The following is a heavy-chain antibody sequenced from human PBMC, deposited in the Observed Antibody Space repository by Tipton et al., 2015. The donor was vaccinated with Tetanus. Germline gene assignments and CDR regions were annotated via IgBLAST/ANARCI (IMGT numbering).Heavy chain of an antibody. J-gene: IGHJ4*02. V-gene: IGHV4-39*01. CDR2: VYNSGGT. CDR1: GGSINSGTYS. Sequence: LRLSCTVSGGSINSGTYSWGWIRQPPGKGLEWIGSVYNSGGTYYNPSLKSRVTISVDTSKNQFSLKLSSVTAADTAVYYCARIYDFWSGYYSDHWGQGTLVTVSS. D-gene: IGHD3-3*01. CDR3: ARIYDFWSGYYSDH.